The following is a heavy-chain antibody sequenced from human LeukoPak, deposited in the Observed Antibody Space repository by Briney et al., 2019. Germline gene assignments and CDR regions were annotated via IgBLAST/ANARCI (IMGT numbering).Heavy chain of an antibody. CDR1: GGSISSYY. J-gene: IGHJ4*02. CDR3: ARGHSSVVTAIPYYFDF. Sequence: PSETLSLTCTVSGGSISSYYWSWIRQPPGKGLEWIGYIYYSGSTNYNPPLKSRVIISVDMSKNQFSLKLTSVTAADTAVYYCARGHSSVVTAIPYYFDFWGQGTLVTVSS. V-gene: IGHV4-59*12. CDR2: IYYSGST. D-gene: IGHD2-21*02.